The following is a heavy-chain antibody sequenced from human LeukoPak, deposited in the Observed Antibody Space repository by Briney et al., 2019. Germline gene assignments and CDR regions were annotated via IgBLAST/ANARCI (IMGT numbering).Heavy chain of an antibody. V-gene: IGHV3-23*01. Sequence: GGSLRLSCAASGFTFSIYAMSWVRQAPGTGLEWVSGISGSGIGGSTYHADSVKGRFTISRDNSKSTLYLEMNSLRAEDTAVYYCAKSYSSEENSYYYMDVWGKGTTVTVSS. CDR1: GFTFSIYA. D-gene: IGHD6-19*01. J-gene: IGHJ6*03. CDR2: ISGSGIGGST. CDR3: AKSYSSEENSYYYMDV.